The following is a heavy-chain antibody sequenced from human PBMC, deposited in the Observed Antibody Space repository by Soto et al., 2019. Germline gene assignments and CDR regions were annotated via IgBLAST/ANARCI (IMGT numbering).Heavy chain of an antibody. V-gene: IGHV4-61*01. CDR2: ISSSGST. CDR3: VRDRGY. J-gene: IGHJ4*02. CDR1: GGSVTTGTYQ. Sequence: QVQLQESGPGLVRPSETLSLICTVSGGSVTTGTYQWSWIRQPPGKGLEWIGYISSSGSTNYNPARKSRVTISVDTSKNQFSLRLSSVTAADTAGYYCVRDRGYWGQGTLVTVSS.